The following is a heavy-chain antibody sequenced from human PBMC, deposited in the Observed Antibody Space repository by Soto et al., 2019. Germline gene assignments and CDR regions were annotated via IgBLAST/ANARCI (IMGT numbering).Heavy chain of an antibody. CDR3: AKVGERWELRDWYFDL. V-gene: IGHV3-23*01. D-gene: IGHD1-26*01. CDR2: ISGSGGST. J-gene: IGHJ2*01. CDR1: GFTFSSYA. Sequence: GGSLRLSCAASGFTFSSYAMSWVRQAPGKGLEWVSAISGSGGSTYYADSVKGRFTISRDNSKNTLYLQMNSLRAEDTAVYYCAKVGERWELRDWYFDLWGRGTLVTVSS.